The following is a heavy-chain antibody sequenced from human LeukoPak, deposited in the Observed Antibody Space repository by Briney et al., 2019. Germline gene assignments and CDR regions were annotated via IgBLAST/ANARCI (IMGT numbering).Heavy chain of an antibody. CDR1: GYSFTSYW. V-gene: IGHV5-51*01. D-gene: IGHD3-22*01. J-gene: IGHJ3*02. Sequence: GESLQISCKGSGYSFTSYWIGWVRQLPGKGLEWMGIIYPGDSDTRYSPSFQGQVTISADKSISTAYLQWSSLKASDTAMYYCARPTRITMIVSDAFDIWGQGTMVTVSS. CDR3: ARPTRITMIVSDAFDI. CDR2: IYPGDSDT.